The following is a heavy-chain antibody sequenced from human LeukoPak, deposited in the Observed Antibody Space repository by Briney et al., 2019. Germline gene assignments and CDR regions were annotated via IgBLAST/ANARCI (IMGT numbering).Heavy chain of an antibody. CDR1: GDSVSSYY. CDR2: INYSGST. D-gene: IGHD4-23*01. CDR3: ANSPRGTEYFHH. Sequence: SETLSLTCTVSGDSVSSYYWSWIRQPPGKGPEWIGYINYSGSTNYNPSLKSRVTISGDTSKNQFSLKLSSVTAADTAVYYCANSPRGTEYFHHWGQGTLVTVSS. V-gene: IGHV4-59*08. J-gene: IGHJ1*01.